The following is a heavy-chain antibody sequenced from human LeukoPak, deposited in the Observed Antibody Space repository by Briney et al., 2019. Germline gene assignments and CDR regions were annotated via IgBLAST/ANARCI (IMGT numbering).Heavy chain of an antibody. J-gene: IGHJ4*02. CDR2: LYYSGST. CDR1: GASITSFY. Sequence: PSETLSFTCTVSGASITSFYWGWIRQPPGQGLEWIGHLYYSGSTNYNPSLKSRVTISVDTSKNQFSLKMSSVTAAGTAVYYCARDGSGSYSVFDYWGQGTLVTVSS. D-gene: IGHD3-10*01. CDR3: ARDGSGSYSVFDY. V-gene: IGHV4-59*08.